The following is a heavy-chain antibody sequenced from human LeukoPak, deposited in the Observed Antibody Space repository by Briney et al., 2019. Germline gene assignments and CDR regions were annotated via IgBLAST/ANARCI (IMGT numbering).Heavy chain of an antibody. Sequence: PSETLSLTCTVSGGSISSSSYYWGWIRQPPGKGLEWIGSIYYSGSTYYNPSLKSRVTISVDTSKNQFSLKLSSVTAADTAVYYCARHGLRIYGDYGWFDPWGQGTLVTVSS. CDR3: ARHGLRIYGDYGWFDP. J-gene: IGHJ5*02. CDR2: IYYSGST. D-gene: IGHD4-17*01. V-gene: IGHV4-39*01. CDR1: GGSISSSSYY.